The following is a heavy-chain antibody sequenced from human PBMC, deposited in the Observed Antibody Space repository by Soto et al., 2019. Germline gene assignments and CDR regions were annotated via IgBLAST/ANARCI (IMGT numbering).Heavy chain of an antibody. J-gene: IGHJ3*02. D-gene: IGHD3-3*01. Sequence: QLHLVQSGAVVKKPGASVTVSCSASGYPVTAYYMHWVRQAPGRGLEWMGGINPATGAAKYTQTFQGRVTMAGDTSTSTGFMELSGLTSEDPAVFYCARGGGVGVAGSAAFDMWGQGTLVTVSS. CDR3: ARGGGVGVAGSAAFDM. CDR1: GYPVTAYY. V-gene: IGHV1-2*02. CDR2: INPATGAA.